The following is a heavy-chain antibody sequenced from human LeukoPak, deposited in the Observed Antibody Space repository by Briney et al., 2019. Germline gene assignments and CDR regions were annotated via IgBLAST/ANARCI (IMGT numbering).Heavy chain of an antibody. J-gene: IGHJ6*03. CDR1: GGSFSGYD. D-gene: IGHD2-21*01. CDR3: ARGLWWEMIAYMDV. CDR2: FSQSGKT. Sequence: SETLSLTCAVYGGSFSGYDWNWVRQPPGKGLEWVGEFSQSGKTNYNSSLKSRVTILVDKSKSQFSLKLTSVTAADTAVYFCARGLWWEMIAYMDVWGKGTTVTVS. V-gene: IGHV4-34*01.